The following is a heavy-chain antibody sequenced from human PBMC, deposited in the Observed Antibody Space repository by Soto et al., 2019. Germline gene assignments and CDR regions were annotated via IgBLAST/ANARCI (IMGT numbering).Heavy chain of an antibody. CDR1: GGSINSFSFY. J-gene: IGHJ4*02. D-gene: IGHD3-16*01. CDR3: ARWGETAYFDY. Sequence: SDTLSLTCTVSGGSINSFSFYWTWIRQHPGKGLEWIGYIYYSGSTDYNPSLKSRVTISVDTSKNQFSLKLSSVTAADTAVYYCARWGETAYFDYWGQGTLVTVSS. CDR2: IYYSGST. V-gene: IGHV4-30-4*02.